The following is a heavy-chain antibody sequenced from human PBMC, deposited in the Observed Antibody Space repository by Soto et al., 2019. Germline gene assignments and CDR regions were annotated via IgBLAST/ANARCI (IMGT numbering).Heavy chain of an antibody. J-gene: IGHJ1*01. CDR2: ISVDGGST. CDR3: AREDASSGHAGTFWH. D-gene: IGHD3-22*01. CDR1: GFIFSNYV. V-gene: IGHV3-30-3*01. Sequence: GGSLRLSCTVSGFIFSNYVFHWVRQAPGEGLEWVAGISVDGGSTHYADSVKGRFTISRDNSKSTLYLQMDSLTTEETTVYYRAREDASSGHAGTFWHWGQGTLVTVSS.